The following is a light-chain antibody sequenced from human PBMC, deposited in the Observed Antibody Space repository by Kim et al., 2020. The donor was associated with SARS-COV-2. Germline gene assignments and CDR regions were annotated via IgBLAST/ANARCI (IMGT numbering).Light chain of an antibody. Sequence: SVSPGQTASITCSGSKLGDKYAYWYQKKPGQSPVWVIYQHTKRPSGISQRFSGSSSGNTATLTISRAQTMDEADYYCQAWDSSTAVFGGGTKLTVL. CDR2: QHT. V-gene: IGLV3-1*01. CDR3: QAWDSSTAV. CDR1: KLGDKY. J-gene: IGLJ3*02.